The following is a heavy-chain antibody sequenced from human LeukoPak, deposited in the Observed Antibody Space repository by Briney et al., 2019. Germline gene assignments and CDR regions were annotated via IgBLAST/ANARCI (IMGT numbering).Heavy chain of an antibody. Sequence: GSSLRLSCAASGFPFSGSGMHWVRQAPGKGLEWVAVIWYDGSHQYYADSVKGRFTISRDNSKNTLDLQMNSLRVEDTAVYYCARDRGVDYFDYWGQGTLVTVSS. J-gene: IGHJ4*02. D-gene: IGHD3-3*01. CDR2: IWYDGSHQ. CDR1: GFPFSGSG. V-gene: IGHV3-33*01. CDR3: ARDRGVDYFDY.